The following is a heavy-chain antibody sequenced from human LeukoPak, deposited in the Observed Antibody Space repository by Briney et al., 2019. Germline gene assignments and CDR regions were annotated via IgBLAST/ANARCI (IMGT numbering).Heavy chain of an antibody. Sequence: GGSLRLSCAASGFTVSSNYMSWVRQAPGKGLEWVPVIYTGGSTSYADSVKGRFTISRDNPKNTLYLQMNSLRADDTAVYYCARALRGAVGLDYWGQGTLVTVSS. CDR3: ARALRGAVGLDY. J-gene: IGHJ4*02. CDR1: GFTVSSNY. D-gene: IGHD1-26*01. V-gene: IGHV3-53*01. CDR2: IYTGGST.